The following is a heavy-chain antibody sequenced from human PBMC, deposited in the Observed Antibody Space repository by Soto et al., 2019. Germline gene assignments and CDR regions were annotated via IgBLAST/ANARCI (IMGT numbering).Heavy chain of an antibody. CDR2: TYYRSKWYN. V-gene: IGHV6-1*01. J-gene: IGHJ4*02. CDR3: SNFGAAAGSFDY. D-gene: IGHD6-13*01. CDR1: GDSVSSNSAA. Sequence: SQTLSLTCAISGDSVSSNSAAWNWIRQSPSRGLEWLGRTYYRSKWYNDYAVSVKSRITINPDTSKNQFSLKLSSVTAEDTAVYYCSNFGAAAGSFDYWGQGTLVTVSS.